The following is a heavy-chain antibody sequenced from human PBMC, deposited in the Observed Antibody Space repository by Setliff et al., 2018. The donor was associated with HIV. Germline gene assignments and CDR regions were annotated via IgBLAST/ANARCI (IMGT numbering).Heavy chain of an antibody. CDR2: IYYSGST. CDR3: ARDPHDYGDLPRCFDY. Sequence: PSETLSLTCTVSGGSISSHSWNWIRQPPGKGLEWIGSIYYSGSTDYNPSLMSRVTISLDTPKNQFSLKLNSVIAAGTAVYYCARDPHDYGDLPRCFDYWGQGALVTVSS. J-gene: IGHJ4*02. D-gene: IGHD4-17*01. CDR1: GGSISSHS. V-gene: IGHV4-59*11.